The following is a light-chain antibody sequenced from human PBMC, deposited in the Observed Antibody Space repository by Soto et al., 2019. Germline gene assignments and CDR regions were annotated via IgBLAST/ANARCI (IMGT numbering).Light chain of an antibody. J-gene: IGLJ3*02. V-gene: IGLV1-44*01. CDR1: SSNIGSYS. CDR2: SNN. Sequence: QSVLTQPPSASGTPGQTVTISCSGSSSNIGSYSVNWYQHLPGMAPKLLIFSNNQRPSGVPDRFSGSKSGTSASLAISGLQSEDEADYYCAAWYDSLNGFRVFGGGTKVTVL. CDR3: AAWYDSLNGFRV.